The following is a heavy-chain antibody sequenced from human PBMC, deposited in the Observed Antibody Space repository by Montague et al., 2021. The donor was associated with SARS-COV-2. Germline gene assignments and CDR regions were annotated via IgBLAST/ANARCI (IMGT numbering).Heavy chain of an antibody. D-gene: IGHD6-19*01. CDR2: TYYRSKWYS. CDR3: VRYSGWFHFDF. V-gene: IGHV6-1*01. J-gene: IGHJ4*02. Sequence: CAISGDSVSSHSATWNWVTQSPSRGLELLGRTYYRSKWYSDYAPSVRGRLTVNPGASKNEFSLELNYVTPEDTAVYYCVRYSGWFHFDFWGQGTLVTVSS. CDR1: GDSVSSHSAT.